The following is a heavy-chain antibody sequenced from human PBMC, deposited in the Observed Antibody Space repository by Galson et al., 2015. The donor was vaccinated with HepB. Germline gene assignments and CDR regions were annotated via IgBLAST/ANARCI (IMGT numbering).Heavy chain of an antibody. Sequence: SLRLSCAASGFTFSSYWMSWVRQAPGKGLEWVANIKQDGSEKYYVDSVKGRFTISRDNAKNSLSLQMNSLKAEDTAVYYCARGSFSGSYYYDYWGQGTLVTVSS. CDR1: GFTFSSYW. CDR2: IKQDGSEK. CDR3: ARGSFSGSYYYDY. J-gene: IGHJ4*02. V-gene: IGHV3-7*03. D-gene: IGHD1-26*01.